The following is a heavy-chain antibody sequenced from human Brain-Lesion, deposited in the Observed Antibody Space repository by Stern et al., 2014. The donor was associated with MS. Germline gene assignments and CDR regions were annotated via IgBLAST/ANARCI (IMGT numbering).Heavy chain of an antibody. D-gene: IGHD3-3*02. J-gene: IGHJ2*01. CDR2: VYYSGST. CDR1: GGPVSSGGYF. Sequence: QVQLVESGPELVKPLQTLSLTCTVSGGPVSSGGYFWNWIRPHPGKGLEWIGHVYYSGSTAYNQSLKSRVTISVDTSKSQFSLRLRSVTAADTAVYYCARSPALWYFDLWGRGTLAAVSS. CDR3: ARSPALWYFDL. V-gene: IGHV4-31*03.